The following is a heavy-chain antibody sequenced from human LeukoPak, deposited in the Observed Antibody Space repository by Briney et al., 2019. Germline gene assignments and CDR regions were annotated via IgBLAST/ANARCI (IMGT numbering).Heavy chain of an antibody. CDR2: ISAYNGNT. CDR3: ARAPLLRNFDWGYESFDY. CDR1: GYTFTSYG. D-gene: IGHD3-9*01. J-gene: IGHJ4*02. Sequence: ASVKVSCKASGYTFTSYGISWVRQAPGQGLEWMGWISAYNGNTNYAQKLQGRVTMTTDTSTSTAYMELRSLRSDDTAVYYCARAPLLRNFDWGYESFDYWGQGTLVTVSS. V-gene: IGHV1-18*04.